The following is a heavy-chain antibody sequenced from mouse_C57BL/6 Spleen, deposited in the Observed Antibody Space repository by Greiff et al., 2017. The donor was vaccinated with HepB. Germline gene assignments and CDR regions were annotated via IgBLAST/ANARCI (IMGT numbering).Heavy chain of an antibody. CDR3: ARPYGSSLYYFDY. Sequence: DVMLVESGGGLVKPGGSLKLSCAASGFTFSDYGMHWVRQAPEKGLEWVAYISSGSSTIYYADTVKGRFTISRDNAKNTLFLQMTSLRSEDTAMYYCARPYGSSLYYFDYWGQGTTLTVSS. CDR2: ISSGSSTI. V-gene: IGHV5-17*01. CDR1: GFTFSDYG. D-gene: IGHD1-1*01. J-gene: IGHJ2*01.